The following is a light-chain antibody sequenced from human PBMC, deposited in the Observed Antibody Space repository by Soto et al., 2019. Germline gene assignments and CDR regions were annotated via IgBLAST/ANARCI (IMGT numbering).Light chain of an antibody. Sequence: QSVLTQPASVSGSPGQSITISCSGTRSDIGSYNYVACYQQFPGKTPKILIYGVSNRPSGVSSRFSGSKSGNTASLTISGLQAEDEADYYCISYTGSSTSYVFGSGTKV. J-gene: IGLJ1*01. CDR2: GVS. V-gene: IGLV2-14*01. CDR1: RSDIGSYNY. CDR3: ISYTGSSTSYV.